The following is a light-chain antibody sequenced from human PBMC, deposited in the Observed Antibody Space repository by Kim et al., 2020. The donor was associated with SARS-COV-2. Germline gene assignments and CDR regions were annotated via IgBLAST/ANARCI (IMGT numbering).Light chain of an antibody. Sequence: QSALTQPPSASGSPGQSVTISCTGTSSDVGAYNYVSWYQQHPGKAPKLMIYVVNKRPSGVPDRFSGSKSGNTASLTVSGLQAEDEDDYYCSSYAGSKIAVFGGGTQLTVL. V-gene: IGLV2-8*01. CDR1: SSDVGAYNY. CDR3: SSYAGSKIAV. J-gene: IGLJ2*01. CDR2: VVN.